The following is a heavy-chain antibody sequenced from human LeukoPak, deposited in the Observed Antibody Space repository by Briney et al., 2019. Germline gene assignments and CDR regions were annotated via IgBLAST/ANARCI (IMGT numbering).Heavy chain of an antibody. Sequence: SVKVSCKASGGTFSSYAISWVRQAPGQGLEWMGGIIPIFGTANYAQKFQGRVTITADKSTSTAYMELSSLRSEDTAVYYCATRDFGSGYYYGMDVWGKGTTVTVSS. CDR1: GGTFSSYA. V-gene: IGHV1-69*06. J-gene: IGHJ6*04. CDR3: ATRDFGSGYYYGMDV. D-gene: IGHD1-26*01. CDR2: IIPIFGTA.